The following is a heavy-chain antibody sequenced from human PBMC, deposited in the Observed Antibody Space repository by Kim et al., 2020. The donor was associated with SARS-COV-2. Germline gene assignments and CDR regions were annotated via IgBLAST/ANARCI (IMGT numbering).Heavy chain of an antibody. J-gene: IGHJ4*02. V-gene: IGHV3-49*04. CDR2: IRSKAYGGTT. CDR3: TRAHFYGRIYYFDY. CDR1: GFTFGDYA. D-gene: IGHD4-17*01. Sequence: GGSLRLSCTASGFTFGDYAMSWVRQAPGKGLEWVGFIRSKAYGGTTEYAASVKGRFTISRDDSKSIAYLQVNSLKTEDTAVYYCTRAHFYGRIYYFDYWGQGTLVTVSS.